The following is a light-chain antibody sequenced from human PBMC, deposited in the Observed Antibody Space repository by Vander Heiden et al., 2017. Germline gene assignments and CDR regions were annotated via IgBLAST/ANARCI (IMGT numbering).Light chain of an antibody. V-gene: IGLV1-40*01. J-gene: IGLJ3*02. CDR3: QSYDTSLSGWV. Sequence: QSVLTQPPSLSGPPGQRVTISCTGSSSNIGARYDVHWYQQLPGTAPKLLIYGNTNRPSGVPDRFSGSKSGTSASLAITGLQAEDEAHYYCQSYDTSLSGWVFGGGTKLTVL. CDR2: GNT. CDR1: SSNIGARYD.